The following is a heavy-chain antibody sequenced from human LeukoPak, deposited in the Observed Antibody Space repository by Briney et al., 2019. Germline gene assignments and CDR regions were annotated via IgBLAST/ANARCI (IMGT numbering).Heavy chain of an antibody. Sequence: PGGSLRLSCPASGFTFSSYGMHWVRQAPGKGLEWVSAIRGSGDRTHYADSVKGRFTISRDNSKNTLYLQMNSLRAEDTAVYYCAKDSKIVGATFRSYHYMDVWGKGTAVTVSS. V-gene: IGHV3-23*01. J-gene: IGHJ6*03. D-gene: IGHD1-26*01. CDR2: IRGSGDRT. CDR1: GFTFSSYG. CDR3: AKDSKIVGATFRSYHYMDV.